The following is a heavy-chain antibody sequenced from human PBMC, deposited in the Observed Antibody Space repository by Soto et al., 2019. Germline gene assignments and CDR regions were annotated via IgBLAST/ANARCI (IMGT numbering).Heavy chain of an antibody. D-gene: IGHD3-22*01. CDR1: GFTFSSYA. Sequence: GGSLRLSCAASGFTFSSYAMHWVRQAPGKGLEWVAVISYDGSNKYYADSVKGRFTISRDNSKNTLYLQMNSLRAEDTAVYYCARSDYDSSGPTPYYFDYWGQGTLVTVSS. CDR3: ARSDYDSSGPTPYYFDY. J-gene: IGHJ4*02. V-gene: IGHV3-30-3*01. CDR2: ISYDGSNK.